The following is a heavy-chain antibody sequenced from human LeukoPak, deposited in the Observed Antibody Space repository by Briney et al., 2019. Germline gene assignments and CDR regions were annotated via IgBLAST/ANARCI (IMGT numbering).Heavy chain of an antibody. J-gene: IGHJ4*02. D-gene: IGHD3-3*01. Sequence: ASVKVSCKASGYTFSGYYIHWVRQAPGQGLEWMGWIIPNSGGTNYAQRFKGRVTMTSDTSISIAYMELNRLRSDDTAVYYCARTYYDFWSGQAFDYWGQGTLVTVSS. CDR2: IIPNSGGT. CDR1: GYTFSGYY. CDR3: ARTYYDFWSGQAFDY. V-gene: IGHV1-2*02.